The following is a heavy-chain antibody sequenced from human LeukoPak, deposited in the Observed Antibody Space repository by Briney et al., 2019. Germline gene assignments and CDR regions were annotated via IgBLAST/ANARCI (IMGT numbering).Heavy chain of an antibody. V-gene: IGHV3-30-3*01. CDR1: GFTFSSYV. CDR3: ATDDASGSLGYH. Sequence: PGGSLRLSCAASGFTFSSYVMHWVRQTPGKGLEWVAVISYDGSNKFYADSVKGRFTVSRDNSRNTVYLQMNSLRVEDTAVYYCATDDASGSLGYHWGQGTLVTVSS. CDR2: ISYDGSNK. D-gene: IGHD3-22*01. J-gene: IGHJ5*02.